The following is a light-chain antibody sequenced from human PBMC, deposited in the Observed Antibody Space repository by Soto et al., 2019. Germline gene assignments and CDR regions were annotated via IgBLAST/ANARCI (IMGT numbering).Light chain of an antibody. CDR1: QGISSY. CDR2: AAS. CDR3: QQYYSYPLT. J-gene: IGKJ4*01. V-gene: IGKV1-8*01. Sequence: AIRMTQSPSSFSASTGDRVTITCRASQGISSYLAWYQQKPGKAPNLLIYAASTLQSGVPSRFSGCGSGTDFTLTVSCLQSEDFATYYCQQYYSYPLTFGGGTKVEI.